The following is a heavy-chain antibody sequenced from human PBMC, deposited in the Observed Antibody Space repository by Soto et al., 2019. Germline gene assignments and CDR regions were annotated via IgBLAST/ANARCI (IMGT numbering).Heavy chain of an antibody. D-gene: IGHD3-9*01. CDR1: GFTVSSYG. CDR3: ATPEATYFDWPGAFDI. V-gene: IGHV3-48*01. CDR2: ISSSSSTI. J-gene: IGHJ3*02. Sequence: GGSLRLSCAASGFTVSSYGRNWVRQAPGKGLEWVSYISSSSSTIYYADSVKGRFTISRDNAKNSLYLQMNSLRAEDTAVYYCATPEATYFDWPGAFDIWGQGTMVTVSS.